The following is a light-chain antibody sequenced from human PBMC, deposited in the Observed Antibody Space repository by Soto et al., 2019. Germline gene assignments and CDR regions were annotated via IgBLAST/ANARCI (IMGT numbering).Light chain of an antibody. CDR2: DAS. V-gene: IGKV3-20*01. Sequence: EIVLTQSPGTLSLSPGERATLSCRASQSLSSSQLAWYQQKPGQAPRLLIHDASSRATGISDRFTGSGSGTDFTLTITTPEPEDFAVYYCQQYGSSPRTFGLGTKVEIK. CDR1: QSLSSSQ. CDR3: QQYGSSPRT. J-gene: IGKJ1*01.